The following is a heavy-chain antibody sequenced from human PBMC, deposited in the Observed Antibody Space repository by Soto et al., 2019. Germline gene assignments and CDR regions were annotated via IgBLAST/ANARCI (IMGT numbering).Heavy chain of an antibody. D-gene: IGHD2-15*01. CDR1: GGSVSGYY. J-gene: IGHJ4*02. V-gene: IGHV4-4*07. CDR3: ARSGGCFNFDY. CDR2: IYNSGST. Sequence: KTSETLSLTCTVSGGSVSGYYWSWIRQPAEKGLEWIGRIYNSGSTNYNPSLKSRVTMSVDTSQNQFSLNLSSVTAADTAVYYCARSGGCFNFDYWAQGTLVTVSS.